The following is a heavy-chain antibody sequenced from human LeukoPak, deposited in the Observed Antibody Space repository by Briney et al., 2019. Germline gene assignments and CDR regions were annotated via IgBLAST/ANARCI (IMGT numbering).Heavy chain of an antibody. V-gene: IGHV1-24*01. CDR1: GYTLTELS. J-gene: IGHJ6*02. Sequence: GASVKVSCKVSGYTLTELSMHWVRQAPGKGLEWMEGFDPEDGETIYAQKFQGRVTMTEDTSTDTAYMELSSLRSEDTAVYYCATDEAYYYGMDVWGQGTTVTVSS. CDR3: ATDEAYYYGMDV. CDR2: FDPEDGET.